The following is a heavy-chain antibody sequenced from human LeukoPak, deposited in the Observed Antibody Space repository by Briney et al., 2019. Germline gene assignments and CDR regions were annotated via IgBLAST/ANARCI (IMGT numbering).Heavy chain of an antibody. Sequence: GGSLRLSCAASGFTFSSYAMSWVRQAPGKGLEWVAVISYDGSNKYYADSVKGRFAISRDNSKNTLYLQMNSLRAEDTAVYYCAKSVTADPWGQGTLVTVSS. CDR2: ISYDGSNK. V-gene: IGHV3-30*18. J-gene: IGHJ5*02. CDR1: GFTFSSYA. D-gene: IGHD2-21*02. CDR3: AKSVTADP.